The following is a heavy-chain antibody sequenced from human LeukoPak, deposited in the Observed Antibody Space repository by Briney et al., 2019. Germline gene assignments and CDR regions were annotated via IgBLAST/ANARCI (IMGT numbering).Heavy chain of an antibody. V-gene: IGHV3-23*01. J-gene: IGHJ4*02. CDR3: ARDWGY. CDR2: ISGSGGST. CDR1: GFTFSNNA. D-gene: IGHD3-16*01. Sequence: GGSLRLSCTASGFTFSNNAMTWVRQAPGKGLEWVSGISGSGGSTYYADSVKGRLTISRDNSKNTLYLQMNSLRAEDTAAYYCARDWGYWGQGTLVTVSS.